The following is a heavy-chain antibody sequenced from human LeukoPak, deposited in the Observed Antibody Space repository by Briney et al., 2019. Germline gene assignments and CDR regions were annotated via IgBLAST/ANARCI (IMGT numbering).Heavy chain of an antibody. CDR1: GGSISSYY. J-gene: IGHJ6*03. V-gene: IGHV4-59*01. Sequence: SETLSLTCTVSGGSISSYYWSWIRQPPGKGLEWIGYIYYSGSTNYNPSLKNRVTISVDTSKNQFSLKLSSVTAADTAVYYCAREKRTKGYYYYMDVWGKGTTVTVSS. D-gene: IGHD2-8*01. CDR2: IYYSGST. CDR3: AREKRTKGYYYYMDV.